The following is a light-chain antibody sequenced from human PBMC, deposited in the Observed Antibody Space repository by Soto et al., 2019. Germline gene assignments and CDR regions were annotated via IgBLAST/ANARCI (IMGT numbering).Light chain of an antibody. Sequence: QSVLTQPASVSGSPGQSITISCTGTSSDIGRYNYVSWYQQYPGKAPKFMIYDVSNRPSGVSNRFSGSKSGNTASLTISGLQAEDEAEYYCSSYIRSSIYVFGTGTKVTVL. CDR3: SSYIRSSIYV. CDR1: SSDIGRYNY. J-gene: IGLJ1*01. V-gene: IGLV2-14*01. CDR2: DVS.